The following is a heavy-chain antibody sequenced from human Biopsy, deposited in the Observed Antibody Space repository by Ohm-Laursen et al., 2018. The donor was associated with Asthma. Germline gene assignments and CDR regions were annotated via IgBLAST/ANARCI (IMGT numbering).Heavy chain of an antibody. V-gene: IGHV3-30*18. D-gene: IGHD4-17*01. Sequence: SLRLSCAASRFTYEMHWVRQAPGKGLEWVAVISYDGSTKYYADSVKGRFTISRDNPKNTLYLQMSSLRVEDTAVYYCAKDPRIYGDNVAGMDVWGQGTAVNVSS. CDR3: AKDPRIYGDNVAGMDV. CDR2: ISYDGSTK. CDR1: RFTYE. J-gene: IGHJ6*02.